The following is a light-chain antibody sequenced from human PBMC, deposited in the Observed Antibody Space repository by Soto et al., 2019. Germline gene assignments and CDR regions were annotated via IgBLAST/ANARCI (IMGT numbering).Light chain of an antibody. CDR1: QSVSSN. V-gene: IGKV3-11*01. J-gene: IGKJ5*01. CDR2: GAS. CDR3: QVRTNWSIA. Sequence: PQSPSTLSASVGDRVTITFRASQSVSSNLAWYQQKPGQAPRLLIYGASTRATGIPARFSGTGSGTDFTLTINNLEPEDFAVYYCQVRTNWSIAFGRGTRLE.